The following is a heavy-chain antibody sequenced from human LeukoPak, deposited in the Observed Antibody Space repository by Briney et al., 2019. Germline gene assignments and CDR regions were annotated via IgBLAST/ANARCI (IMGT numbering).Heavy chain of an antibody. CDR3: ARRSGTYHAFDI. D-gene: IGHD1-26*01. J-gene: IGHJ3*02. Sequence: SETLSLTCTVSGGSINNYYWSWIRQPPGKGLEFIGYIYYSGSTNYNPSLKSRVTISVDTSKNQFSLKLSSVTAADTAVYYCARRSGTYHAFDIWGQGTMVTVSS. CDR2: IYYSGST. CDR1: GGSINNYY. V-gene: IGHV4-59*08.